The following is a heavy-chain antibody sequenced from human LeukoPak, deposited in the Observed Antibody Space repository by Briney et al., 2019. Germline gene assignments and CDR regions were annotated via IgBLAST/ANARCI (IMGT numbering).Heavy chain of an antibody. CDR2: IYSGGST. V-gene: IGHV3-53*01. D-gene: IGHD6-19*01. J-gene: IGHJ4*02. CDR1: GFTVSSNY. Sequence: GGSLRLSCAASGFTVSSNYMSWVRQAPGKGLEWVSVIYSGGSTYYADSVKGRFAISRDNSKNTLYLQMNSLRAEDTAVYYCARGGASGWSGSFDYWGQGTPVTVSS. CDR3: ARGGASGWSGSFDY.